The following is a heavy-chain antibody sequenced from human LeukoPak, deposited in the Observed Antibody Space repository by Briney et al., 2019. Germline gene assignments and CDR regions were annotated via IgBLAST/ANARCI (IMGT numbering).Heavy chain of an antibody. V-gene: IGHV3-23*01. CDR3: AKDRSGYSGYGFDY. D-gene: IGHD5-12*01. J-gene: IGHJ4*02. CDR2: IDGSAGST. Sequence: GGSLRLSCAASGFTFSSYAMSGLRQAPGKGLEWVSGIDGSAGSTYYADSVKGRFTITRDNSKNTLHLQMNTLRAEDTAVYYCAKDRSGYSGYGFDYWGQGSLVTVSS. CDR1: GFTFSSYA.